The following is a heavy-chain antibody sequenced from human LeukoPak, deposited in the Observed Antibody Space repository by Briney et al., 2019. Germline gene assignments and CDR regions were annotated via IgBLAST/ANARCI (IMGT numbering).Heavy chain of an antibody. Sequence: PSETLSLTCTVSGGSISSSSYYWGWSRQPPGKGLEWIGSIYYSGSTYYNPSRKSRVNISVDTAKNQFSLKLSSVTAADTAVYYCARDLYSSRTNDAFVIWGQGTMVTVSS. CDR3: ARDLYSSRTNDAFVI. D-gene: IGHD6-13*01. V-gene: IGHV4-39*07. J-gene: IGHJ3*02. CDR1: GGSISSSSYY. CDR2: IYYSGST.